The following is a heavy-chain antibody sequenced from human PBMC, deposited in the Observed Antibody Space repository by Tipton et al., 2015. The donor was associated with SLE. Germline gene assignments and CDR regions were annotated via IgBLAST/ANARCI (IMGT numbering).Heavy chain of an antibody. D-gene: IGHD2-2*01. V-gene: IGHV3-23*03. CDR1: GLTFTRNA. J-gene: IGHJ6*03. CDR2: VYGGGSST. CDR3: VKERSPAYYYYYMDV. Sequence: SLRLSCAVSGLTFTRNAMSWVRQAPGKGLEWVSRVYGGGSSTYYADSVKGRFTISRDESGNTLYLQMNSLRGDDTAVYYCVKERSPAYYYYYMDVWGKGTTVTVSS.